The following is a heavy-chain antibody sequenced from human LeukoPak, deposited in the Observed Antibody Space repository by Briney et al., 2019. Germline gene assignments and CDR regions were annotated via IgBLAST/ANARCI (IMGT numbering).Heavy chain of an antibody. V-gene: IGHV4-39*07. J-gene: IGHJ4*02. CDR1: GVSVSSSSYY. D-gene: IGHD5-24*01. CDR2: ISHSGSS. CDR3: ARGGDGYNPFDF. Sequence: PSETLSLTCTVSGVSVSSSSYYWGWIRQPPGKGLEWIGFISHSGSSYYNPSLKSRVTISIDRSKNQFSLKVNSVTAADTAVYYCARGGDGYNPFDFWGQGTLVTVSS.